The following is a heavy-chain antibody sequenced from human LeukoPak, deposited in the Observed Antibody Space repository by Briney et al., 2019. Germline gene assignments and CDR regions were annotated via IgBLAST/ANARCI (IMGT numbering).Heavy chain of an antibody. CDR3: ARGPAWFGGKFDF. CDR2: INHSGST. J-gene: IGHJ4*02. CDR1: GGSFSDYY. V-gene: IGHV4-34*01. D-gene: IGHD3-10*01. Sequence: SETLSLTCAVYGGSFSDYYWSWIRQSPGKGLEWIGEINHSGSTNYNPSLKSRVTMSVDTSNNQFSLRLSSVTAADTGVYYCARGPAWFGGKFDFWGQGTLVTVSS.